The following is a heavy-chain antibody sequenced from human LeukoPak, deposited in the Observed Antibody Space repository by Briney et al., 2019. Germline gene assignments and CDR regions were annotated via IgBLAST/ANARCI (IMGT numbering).Heavy chain of an antibody. V-gene: IGHV3-48*01. CDR1: GFTFSSYS. D-gene: IGHD1-26*01. CDR3: ASRMVGATNWFDP. CDR2: ISSSSSTI. Sequence: GGSLRLSCAASGFTFSSYSMNWVRQAPGKGLEWVSYISSSSSTIYYADSVKGRFTISRDNAKNSLYLQMNSLRAEDTAVYYCASRMVGATNWFDPWGQGTLVTVSS. J-gene: IGHJ5*02.